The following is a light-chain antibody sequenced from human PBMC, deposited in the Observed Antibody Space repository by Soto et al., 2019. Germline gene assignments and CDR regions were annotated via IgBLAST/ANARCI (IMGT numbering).Light chain of an antibody. V-gene: IGKV3-20*01. CDR3: QQYGSSPLT. CDR2: GAS. CDR1: QSVSSSY. J-gene: IGKJ4*01. Sequence: EIVLTQSPGTLSLSPGERATLSCRASQSVSSSYLAWYQQKPGQAPRLLIYGASSRATGIPDRFSGSGSGTDFHLTIRRLEPEDFAVYYWQQYGSSPLTFGGGTKVEIK.